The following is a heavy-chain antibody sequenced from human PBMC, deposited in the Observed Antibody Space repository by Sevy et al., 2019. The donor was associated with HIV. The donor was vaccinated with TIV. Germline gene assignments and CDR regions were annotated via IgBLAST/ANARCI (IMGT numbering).Heavy chain of an antibody. Sequence: GGSLRLSCAASGFTFSTYWMTWVRQAPGKGLEWVANIKQDGSEKYYAESVKGRLTVSRDNTKNSLYLQLNSLRAEDTAIYYCATAPVGSGWYFPRVIEYWGQGTLVIVSS. CDR1: GFTFSTYW. CDR3: ATAPVGSGWYFPRVIEY. CDR2: IKQDGSEK. D-gene: IGHD6-13*01. V-gene: IGHV3-7*01. J-gene: IGHJ4*02.